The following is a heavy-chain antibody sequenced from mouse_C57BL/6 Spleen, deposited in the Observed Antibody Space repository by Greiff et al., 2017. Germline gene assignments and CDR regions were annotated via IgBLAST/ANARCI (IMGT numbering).Heavy chain of an antibody. Sequence: VQLQESGPGLVAPSQSLSITCTVSGFSLTSYAISWVRQPPGKGLEWLGVIWTGGGTNYNSALKSRLSISKDNSKSQVFLKMNSLQTEDTARYYCARNYYGSSPHWYFDVWGTGTTVTVSS. V-gene: IGHV2-9-1*01. D-gene: IGHD1-1*01. CDR3: ARNYYGSSPHWYFDV. J-gene: IGHJ1*03. CDR1: GFSLTSYA. CDR2: IWTGGGT.